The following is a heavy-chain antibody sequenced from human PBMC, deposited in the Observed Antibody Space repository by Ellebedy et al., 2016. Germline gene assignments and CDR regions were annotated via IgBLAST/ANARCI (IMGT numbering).Heavy chain of an antibody. CDR2: ISGSGGST. CDR3: AKDIRGAYCGGDCYPYYFDY. V-gene: IGHV3-23*01. D-gene: IGHD2-21*02. CDR1: GFTFSSYA. J-gene: IGHJ4*02. Sequence: GGSLRLSXAASGFTFSSYAMSWVRQAPGKGLEWVSAISGSGGSTYYADSVKGRFTISRDNSKNTVYVQMNSLRAEDTALYYCAKDIRGAYCGGDCYPYYFDYWGQGTLVTVSS.